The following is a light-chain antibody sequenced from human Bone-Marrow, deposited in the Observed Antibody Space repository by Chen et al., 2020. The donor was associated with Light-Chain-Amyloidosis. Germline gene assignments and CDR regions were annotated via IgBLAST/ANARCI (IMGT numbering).Light chain of an antibody. Sequence: QSALTQPASVSGSPGQSITISCTGTSSDVGGDNHVSWYQQHTNKAPKLMIYEVTNQPSWVPDRFSGSKSDNTASLTIAGLQTEDEADYFCSSYTITNTHVYGSGTRVTVL. CDR2: EVT. J-gene: IGLJ1*01. V-gene: IGLV2-14*01. CDR1: SSDVGGDNH. CDR3: SSYTITNTHV.